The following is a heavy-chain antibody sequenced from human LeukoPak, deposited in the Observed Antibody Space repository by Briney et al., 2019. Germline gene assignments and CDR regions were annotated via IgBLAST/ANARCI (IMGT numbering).Heavy chain of an antibody. J-gene: IGHJ4*02. CDR3: ARSYSGSYYGTLDY. Sequence: SETLSLTCAVYGGSFSGYYWSWIRQPPGKGLEWIGEINHSGSTNYNPSLKSRVTISVDTSKNQFSLKLSSVTAADTAVYYCARSYSGSYYGTLDYRGQGTLVTVSS. V-gene: IGHV4-34*01. CDR1: GGSFSGYY. CDR2: INHSGST. D-gene: IGHD1-26*01.